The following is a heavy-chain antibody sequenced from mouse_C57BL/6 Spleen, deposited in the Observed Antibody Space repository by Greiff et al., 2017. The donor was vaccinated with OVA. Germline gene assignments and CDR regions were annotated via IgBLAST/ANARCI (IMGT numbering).Heavy chain of an antibody. CDR1: GFTFTDYY. Sequence: EVKLVESGGGLVQPGGSLSLSCAASGFTFTDYYMSWVRQPPGKALEWLGFIRNKANGYTTEYSASVKGRFTISRDNSQSILYLQMNALRAEDSATYYCARDDEGGFDYWGQGTTLTVSS. V-gene: IGHV7-3*01. J-gene: IGHJ2*01. D-gene: IGHD2-12*01. CDR3: ARDDEGGFDY. CDR2: IRNKANGYTT.